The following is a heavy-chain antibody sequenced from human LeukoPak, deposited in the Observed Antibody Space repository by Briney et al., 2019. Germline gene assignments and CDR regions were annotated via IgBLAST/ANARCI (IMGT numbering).Heavy chain of an antibody. V-gene: IGHV3-7*01. CDR1: GFTFSSYA. CDR3: ARDRWELLNDY. Sequence: GGSLRLSSAASGFTFSSYAMSWVRQAPGKGLEWVANIKQDGSEKYYVDSVKGRFTISRDNAKNSLYLQMNSLRAEDTAVYYCARDRWELLNDYWGQGTLVTVSS. J-gene: IGHJ4*02. CDR2: IKQDGSEK. D-gene: IGHD1-26*01.